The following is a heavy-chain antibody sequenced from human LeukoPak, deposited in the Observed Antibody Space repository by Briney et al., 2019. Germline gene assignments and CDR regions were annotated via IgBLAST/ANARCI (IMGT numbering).Heavy chain of an antibody. CDR3: ARGVLGVVPAATREYYYYYMDV. D-gene: IGHD2-2*01. J-gene: IGHJ6*03. V-gene: IGHV4-4*09. CDR2: SHTSGST. Sequence: PSETLSLTCTVSGGSISSYYWSWIRQPPGKGLEWIGYSHTSGSTNYNPSLKSRVTISIDTSKNHFSLKLSSVTAADTAVYYCARGVLGVVPAATREYYYYYMDVWGKGTTVTVSS. CDR1: GGSISSYY.